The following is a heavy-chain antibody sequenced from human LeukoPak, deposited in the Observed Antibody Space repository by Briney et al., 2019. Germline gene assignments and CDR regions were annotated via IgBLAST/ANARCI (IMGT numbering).Heavy chain of an antibody. J-gene: IGHJ4*02. D-gene: IGHD7-27*01. V-gene: IGHV4-34*01. Sequence: PSETLSLTCAVYGGSFSGYYWSWIRQPPGKGLEWIGEINHSGSTNYNPSLKSRVTISVDTSKNQFSLKLGSVTAADTAVYYCASIKWGASADYWGQGTLVTVSS. CDR1: GGSFSGYY. CDR3: ASIKWGASADY. CDR2: INHSGST.